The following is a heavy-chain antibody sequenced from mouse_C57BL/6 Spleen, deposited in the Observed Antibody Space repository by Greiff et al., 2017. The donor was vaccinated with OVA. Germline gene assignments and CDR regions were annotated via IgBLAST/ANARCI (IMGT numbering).Heavy chain of an antibody. CDR1: GFTFSDYG. CDR3: AKDSNYVRFAY. CDR2: ISSGSSTI. Sequence: EVQVVESGGGLVKPGGSLKLSCAASGFTFSDYGMHWVRQAPEKGLEWVAYISSGSSTIYYADTVKGRFTISRDNAKNTLFLQMTSLRSEDTAMYYCAKDSNYVRFAYWGQGTLVTVSA. V-gene: IGHV5-17*01. J-gene: IGHJ3*01. D-gene: IGHD2-5*01.